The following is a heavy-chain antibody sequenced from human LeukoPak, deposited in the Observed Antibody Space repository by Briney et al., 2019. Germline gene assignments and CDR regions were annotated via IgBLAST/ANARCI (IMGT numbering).Heavy chain of an antibody. J-gene: IGHJ4*02. V-gene: IGHV3-23*01. D-gene: IGHD5-12*01. Sequence: PGGSLRLSCAASGFTFSSYAMSWVRQAPGKGLEWVSAISGSGGSTYYADSVKGRFTISRDNSKNTLYLQMNSLRAEDTAVYYCARDGELWGLRGGFDYWGQGTLVTVSS. CDR2: ISGSGGST. CDR1: GFTFSSYA. CDR3: ARDGELWGLRGGFDY.